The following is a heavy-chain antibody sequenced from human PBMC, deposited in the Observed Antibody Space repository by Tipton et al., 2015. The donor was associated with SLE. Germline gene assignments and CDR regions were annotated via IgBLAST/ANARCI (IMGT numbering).Heavy chain of an antibody. J-gene: IGHJ3*02. CDR2: IYHSGST. CDR3: ARGLGVVVAVAFDI. CDR1: GGSISSGSYY. D-gene: IGHD2-15*01. V-gene: IGHV4-39*07. Sequence: TLSLTCTVSGGSISSGSYYWGWIRQPPGKGLEWIGSIYHSGSTYYNPSLKSRVTISVDTSKNQFSLKLSSVTAADTAVYYCARGLGVVVAVAFDIWGQGTMVTVSS.